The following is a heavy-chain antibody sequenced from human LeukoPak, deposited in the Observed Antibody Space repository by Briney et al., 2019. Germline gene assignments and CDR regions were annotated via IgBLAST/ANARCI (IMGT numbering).Heavy chain of an antibody. CDR2: IYYSAST. V-gene: IGHV4-39*07. J-gene: IGHJ3*02. D-gene: IGHD3-10*01. Sequence: SETLSLTCTVSGGSISSSSYYWGWIRQPPGRGLEWIGSIYYSASTYYNPSLKSRVTISVDTSKNQFSLKLSSVTAADTAVYYCARYGLGDYLWFGELLEGAFDIWGQGTMVTVSS. CDR3: ARYGLGDYLWFGELLEGAFDI. CDR1: GGSISSSSYY.